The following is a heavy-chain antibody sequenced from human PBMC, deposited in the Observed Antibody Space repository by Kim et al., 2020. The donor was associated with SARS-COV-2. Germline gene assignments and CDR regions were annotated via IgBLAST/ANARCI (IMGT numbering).Heavy chain of an antibody. J-gene: IGHJ4*02. D-gene: IGHD3-10*01. V-gene: IGHV4-39*01. CDR3: ARHPRATMVRGGYFDY. Sequence: LMSRVTISVDTSKNQFSLKLSSVTAADTAVYYCARHPRATMVRGGYFDYWGQGTLVTVSS.